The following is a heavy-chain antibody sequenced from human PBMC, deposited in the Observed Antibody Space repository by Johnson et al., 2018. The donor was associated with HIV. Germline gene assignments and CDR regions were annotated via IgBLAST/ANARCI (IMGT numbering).Heavy chain of an antibody. V-gene: IGHV3-20*04. J-gene: IGHJ3*02. CDR2: INWNGGST. Sequence: VQLVESGGGVVRPGGSLRLSCAASGFTFDDYGMSWVRQGPGKGLEWVASINWNGGSTGYADSVKGRFTLSRDNAKNSLYLQMNSLRAEDTAVYYCARERKSKDAFDIWGQGTMVTVSS. CDR1: GFTFDDYG. CDR3: ARERKSKDAFDI.